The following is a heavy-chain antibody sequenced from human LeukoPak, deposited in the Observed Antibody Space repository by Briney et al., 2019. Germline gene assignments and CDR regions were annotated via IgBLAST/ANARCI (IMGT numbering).Heavy chain of an antibody. Sequence: GGSLRLSCAASGFTFSSYAMSWVRQAPGKGLEWVSAISGSGGSTYYADSVKGRFTISRDNSKNTLYLQMNSLRAEDTAVYYWAKDREPTYYYDSSGYYLFDYWGQGTLVTVSS. CDR1: GFTFSSYA. CDR3: AKDREPTYYYDSSGYYLFDY. V-gene: IGHV3-23*01. D-gene: IGHD3-22*01. J-gene: IGHJ4*02. CDR2: ISGSGGST.